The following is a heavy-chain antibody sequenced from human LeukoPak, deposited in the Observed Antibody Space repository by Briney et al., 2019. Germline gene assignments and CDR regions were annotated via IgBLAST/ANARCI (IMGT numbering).Heavy chain of an antibody. Sequence: PGGSLRLSCVASGFTFSNYWMSWVRQAPGKGLEWVANIKQDGSEKYYVDSVKGRFTISRDNAKNSLYLQMNSLRAEDTAVYYCARAFYYDFWSGYYYYYYGMDVWGQGTTVTVSS. CDR1: GFTFSNYW. CDR3: ARAFYYDFWSGYYYYYYGMDV. CDR2: IKQDGSEK. D-gene: IGHD3-3*01. J-gene: IGHJ6*02. V-gene: IGHV3-7*03.